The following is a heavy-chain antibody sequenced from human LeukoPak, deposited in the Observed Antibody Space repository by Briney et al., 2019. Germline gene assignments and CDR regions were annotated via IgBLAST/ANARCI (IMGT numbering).Heavy chain of an antibody. V-gene: IGHV4-34*01. CDR1: GGSFSGYY. CDR2: INHSGST. D-gene: IGHD4-23*01. Sequence: SQTLSLTCAVYGGSFSGYYWSWIRQPPGKGLEWIGEINHSGSTNYNPSLKSRVTISVDTSKNQFSLKLSSVTAAETAVYYCARGHPGLVNSAWGQGTLVTVSS. CDR3: ARGHPGLVNSA. J-gene: IGHJ5*02.